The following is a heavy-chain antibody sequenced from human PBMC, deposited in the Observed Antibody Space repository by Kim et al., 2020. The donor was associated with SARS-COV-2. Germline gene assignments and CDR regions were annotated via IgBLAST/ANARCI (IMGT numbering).Heavy chain of an antibody. CDR3: ARGIDTDFDY. D-gene: IGHD6-13*01. V-gene: IGHV1-2*02. CDR2: GGT. J-gene: IGHJ4*02. Sequence: GGTDYAQKFQGRVTMTWDTAINTAHVELRRLRSDDTAMYYCARGIDTDFDYWGQGTLVSVSS.